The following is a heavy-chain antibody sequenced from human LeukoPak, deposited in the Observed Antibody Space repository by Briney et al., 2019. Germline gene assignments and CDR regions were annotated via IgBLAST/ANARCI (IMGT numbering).Heavy chain of an antibody. CDR3: AKVSGRIQIWPQPFGDGMDV. D-gene: IGHD3-10*01. V-gene: IGHV3-74*01. CDR2: ITNDGSST. CDR1: GLTFSSHW. J-gene: IGHJ6*02. Sequence: PGGSLRLSCAASGLTFSSHWMHWVRQAPGKGLVWVSRITNDGSSTTYADSVKGRFTISRDNAKNMLYLQMNSLRAEDTAVYYCAKVSGRIQIWPQPFGDGMDVWGQGTTVTVSS.